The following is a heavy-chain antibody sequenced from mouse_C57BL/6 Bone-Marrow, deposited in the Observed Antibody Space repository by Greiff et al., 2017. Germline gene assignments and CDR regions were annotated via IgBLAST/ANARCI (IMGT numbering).Heavy chain of an antibody. J-gene: IGHJ2*01. V-gene: IGHV5-4*03. Sequence: EVMLVESGGGLVKPGGSLKLSCAASGFTFSSYAMSWVRQTPEKRLEWVATISDGGSYTYYPDNVKGRFTISRANAKNNLYLQLSHLKSEDTAMYYCARGRGLERVDDWGQGTTLTVSS. CDR3: ARGRGLERVDD. D-gene: IGHD3-1*01. CDR1: GFTFSSYA. CDR2: ISDGGSYT.